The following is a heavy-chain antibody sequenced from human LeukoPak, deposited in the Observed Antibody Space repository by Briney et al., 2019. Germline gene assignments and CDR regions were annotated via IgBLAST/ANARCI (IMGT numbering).Heavy chain of an antibody. Sequence: PGGSLRLSCAASAFTFNSYWMHWVRHAPGKGLVWVSRIKSDDSSTSYADSVKGRFTISRDNAKNMLYLQMNSLRAEDTAVYYCARDRGVAVAGIVYYYYGVDVWGQGTTVTVSS. CDR2: IKSDDSST. CDR1: AFTFNSYW. D-gene: IGHD6-19*01. J-gene: IGHJ6*02. CDR3: ARDRGVAVAGIVYYYYGVDV. V-gene: IGHV3-74*01.